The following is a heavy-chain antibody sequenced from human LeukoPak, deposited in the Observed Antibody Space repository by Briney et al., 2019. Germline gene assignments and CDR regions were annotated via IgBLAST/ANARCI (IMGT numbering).Heavy chain of an antibody. CDR1: GGSISSGSYY. D-gene: IGHD2-15*01. V-gene: IGHV4-39*07. CDR2: FYYSGST. J-gene: IGHJ5*02. CDR3: ARDKCGSGSCYSDP. Sequence: PSETLSLTCTVSGGSISSGSYYWAWIRQPPGKGLEWIGSFYYSGSTYYNPSLKSRVTISKDTSKNQFSLRLSSVTAADTAVYYCARDKCGSGSCYSDPWGQGALVTVSS.